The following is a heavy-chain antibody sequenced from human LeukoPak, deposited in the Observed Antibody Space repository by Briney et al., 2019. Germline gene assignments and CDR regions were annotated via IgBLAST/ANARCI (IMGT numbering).Heavy chain of an antibody. Sequence: GGSLRLSCAASGFTFSSYAMSWVRQAPGKGLEWVSAISGSGGSTYYANSVKGRFTISRDNSKNTLYLQMNSLRAEDTAVYYCAKVLEQLVRPRDYYYGMDVWGQGTTVTVSS. V-gene: IGHV3-23*01. CDR2: ISGSGGST. J-gene: IGHJ6*02. CDR1: GFTFSSYA. D-gene: IGHD6-13*01. CDR3: AKVLEQLVRPRDYYYGMDV.